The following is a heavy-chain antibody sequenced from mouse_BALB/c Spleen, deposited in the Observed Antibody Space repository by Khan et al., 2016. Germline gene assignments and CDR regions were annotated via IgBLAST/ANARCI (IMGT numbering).Heavy chain of an antibody. CDR2: INPSSNYS. V-gene: IGHV1-4*01. D-gene: IGHD2-1*01. J-gene: IGHJ3*01. CDR1: GYTFTTYT. CDR3: ARGDGNNAD. Sequence: QVQLQQSGAELARPGASVKMSCKASGYTFTTYTMQWVKQRPGQGLEWIGYINPSSNYSNYNQKFKDKATLTADKSSSTAYMQLSSLTSEDSAVYYCARGDGNNADWGQGTLVTVSA.